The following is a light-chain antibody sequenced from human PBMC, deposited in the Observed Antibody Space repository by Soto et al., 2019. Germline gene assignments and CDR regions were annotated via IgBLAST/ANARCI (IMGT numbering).Light chain of an antibody. J-gene: IGKJ4*01. V-gene: IGKV3-15*01. Sequence: EKVMTQSPAALSLSPGERATLSGRASQSVNSNLAWYQRKPAQSPSLLLYGAYTRSNGIPARFRGRASGTGLALPISDPHSEDTAVYYCQQYNDWPLTFGGGTKVQIK. CDR2: GAY. CDR1: QSVNSN. CDR3: QQYNDWPLT.